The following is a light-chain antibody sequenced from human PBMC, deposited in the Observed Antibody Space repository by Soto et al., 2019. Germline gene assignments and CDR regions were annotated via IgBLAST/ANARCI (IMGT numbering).Light chain of an antibody. CDR2: AAS. Sequence: DIQMTQSPSSLSASVGDRVTITCRASQSISSYLNWYQQKPGKAPKFLIFAASSLETGVPSRFSGSQSGTDFTFTISSLQPEDVATYYCQQHDNLPFTFGGGTKVDI. V-gene: IGKV1-33*01. CDR1: QSISSY. J-gene: IGKJ4*01. CDR3: QQHDNLPFT.